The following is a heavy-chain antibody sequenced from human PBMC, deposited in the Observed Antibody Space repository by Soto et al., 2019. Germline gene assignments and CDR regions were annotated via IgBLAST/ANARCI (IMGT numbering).Heavy chain of an antibody. J-gene: IGHJ4*02. CDR1: GFMFNNYA. CDR2: VSVSGGTT. Sequence: LRLSCAACGFMFNNYAMSWVRQAPGKGLEWVSTVSVSGGTTYYADSLKGWFTISRDNSKKTVYLQMNRLRADDTAIYYCAKGLYYYDSSGYRLFDYWGQGTLVTVSS. D-gene: IGHD3-22*01. CDR3: AKGLYYYDSSGYRLFDY. V-gene: IGHV3-23*01.